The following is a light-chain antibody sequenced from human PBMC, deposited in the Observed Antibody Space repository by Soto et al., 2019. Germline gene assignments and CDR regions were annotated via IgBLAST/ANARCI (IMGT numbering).Light chain of an antibody. V-gene: IGLV1-40*01. CDR3: QSYDSSLSGYV. CDR2: GNN. J-gene: IGLJ1*01. CDR1: SSNIGAGYD. Sequence: SVLTQPPSVSGAPGQRGTISCTGISSNIGAGYDVHWYQQLPGTAPKLLIYGNNNRPSGVPDRFSGSKSGTSASLAITGLQAEDEADYYCQSYDSSLSGYVFGTGTKVTVL.